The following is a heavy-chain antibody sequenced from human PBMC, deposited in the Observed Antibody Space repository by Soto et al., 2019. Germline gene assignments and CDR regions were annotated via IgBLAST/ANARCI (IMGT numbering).Heavy chain of an antibody. Sequence: PGESLKISCKGSGYSFTSYWISWVRQMPGKGLEWMGRIDPSDSYTNYSPSFQGHVTISADKSISTAYLQWSSLKASDTAMYYCASLYFGYSSRWDVDYWGPGTLVTVSS. CDR1: GYSFTSYW. CDR2: IDPSDSYT. J-gene: IGHJ4*02. V-gene: IGHV5-10-1*01. CDR3: ASLYFGYSSRWDVDY. D-gene: IGHD6-13*01.